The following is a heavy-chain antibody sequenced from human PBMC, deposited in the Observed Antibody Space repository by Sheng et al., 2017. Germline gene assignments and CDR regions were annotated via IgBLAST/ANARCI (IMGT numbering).Heavy chain of an antibody. D-gene: IGHD4-17*01. Sequence: QVQAGAVWGAVVKKPGASVRVSCKASGYNFIGYYLYWVRQAPGQGPEWMGRIDPLEVMAESMXRNFGAGSTLTRDTSINTAYMELTGLRSDDTAVYYCARADYNDYENFDFFDYWGQGT. CDR1: GYNFIGYY. CDR3: ARADYNDYENFDFFDY. V-gene: IGHV1-2*06. J-gene: IGHJ4*02. CDR2: IDPLEVMA.